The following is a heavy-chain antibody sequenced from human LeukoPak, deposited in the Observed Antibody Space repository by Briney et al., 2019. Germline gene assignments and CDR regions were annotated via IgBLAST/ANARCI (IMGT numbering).Heavy chain of an antibody. J-gene: IGHJ4*02. Sequence: AGGSLRLSCAASGFTFSSYSMNWVRQAPGKGLEWVSSISSSSSYIYYADSVKGRFTISRDNAKNSLYLQMNSLRAEDTAVYYCAREYYYGSGCYYTPLPFDYWGQGTLVTVSS. V-gene: IGHV3-21*01. CDR3: AREYYYGSGCYYTPLPFDY. CDR2: ISSSSSYI. CDR1: GFTFSSYS. D-gene: IGHD3-10*01.